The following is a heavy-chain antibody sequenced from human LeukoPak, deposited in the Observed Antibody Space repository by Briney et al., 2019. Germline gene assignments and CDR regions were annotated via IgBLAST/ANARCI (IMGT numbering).Heavy chain of an antibody. CDR1: GGTISSYY. J-gene: IGHJ4*02. CDR2: IYISGST. V-gene: IGHV4-4*07. Sequence: SETLSLTCTVSGGTISSYYWSWIRQPAGKGLEWIGRIYISGSTNYNPSLKSRVTMSVDTSKNQFSLKLSSVTAADTAVYYCARTWQWLPFDYWGQGTLSPSPQ. D-gene: IGHD6-19*01. CDR3: ARTWQWLPFDY.